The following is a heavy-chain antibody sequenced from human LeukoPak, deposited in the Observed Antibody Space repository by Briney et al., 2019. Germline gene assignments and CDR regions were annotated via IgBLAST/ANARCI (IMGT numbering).Heavy chain of an antibody. Sequence: GGSLTLSCAASGFTFTSYAMSWVRQARGKGLGWVSAICGRGGSTYYADSVKGRFTISRDNSKNTRYLQMNSLRAEDTAVYCCAKAIRRYYYGSGSWFGPGGQGTRLSVP. CDR2: ICGRGGST. CDR1: GFTFTSYA. CDR3: AKAIRRYYYGSGSWFGP. V-gene: IGHV3-23*01. D-gene: IGHD3-10*01. J-gene: IGHJ5*02.